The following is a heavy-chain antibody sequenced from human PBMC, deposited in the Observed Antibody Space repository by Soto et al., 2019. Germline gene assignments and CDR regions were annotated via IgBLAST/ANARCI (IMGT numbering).Heavy chain of an antibody. CDR2: IIPIFGTA. CDR3: ARDDYYGSGSYYNYYYYGMDV. D-gene: IGHD3-10*01. CDR1: GGTFSSYA. J-gene: IGHJ6*02. V-gene: IGHV1-69*01. Sequence: QVQLVQSGAEVKKPGSSVKVSCKASGGTFSSYAISWVRQAPGQGLEWMGGIIPIFGTANYAQKFQGRVTITAEESTSTASMELSSLRSEDTAVYYCARDDYYGSGSYYNYYYYGMDVWGQGTTVTVSS.